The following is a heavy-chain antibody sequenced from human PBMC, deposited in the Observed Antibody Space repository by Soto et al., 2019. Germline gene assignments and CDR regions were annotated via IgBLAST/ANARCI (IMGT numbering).Heavy chain of an antibody. J-gene: IGHJ6*02. Sequence: QVQLQESGPGLVKPSETLSLTCTVSGGSISSYYWSWIRQPPGKGLEWIGYIYYSGSTNYNPSLKSRVTISVDTSKNQFSLKLSSVTAADTAVYYFAISPIWFGELSGMDVWGQGTTVTVSS. CDR1: GGSISSYY. CDR3: AISPIWFGELSGMDV. CDR2: IYYSGST. V-gene: IGHV4-59*01. D-gene: IGHD3-10*01.